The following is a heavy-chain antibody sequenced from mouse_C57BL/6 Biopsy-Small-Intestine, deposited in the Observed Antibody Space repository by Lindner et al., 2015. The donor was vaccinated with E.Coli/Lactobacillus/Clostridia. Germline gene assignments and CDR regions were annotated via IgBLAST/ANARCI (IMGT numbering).Heavy chain of an antibody. CDR3: ARRLAFGGLIAFDY. CDR2: INPNGGGT. V-gene: IGHV1-53*01. J-gene: IGHJ2*01. CDR1: GYTFTTYY. Sequence: SVKVSCKASGYTFTTYYMHWVRQAPGQGLEWMGRINPNGGGTNYAQKFQGRVTMTWDTSISTAYMELSRLRSDDTAVYYCARRLAFGGLIAFDYWGQGTLITVSS. D-gene: IGHD3-2*02.